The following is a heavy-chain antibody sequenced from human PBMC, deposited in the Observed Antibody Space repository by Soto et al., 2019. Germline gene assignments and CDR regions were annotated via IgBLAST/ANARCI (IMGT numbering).Heavy chain of an antibody. V-gene: IGHV3-23*01. Sequence: QPGGSLRLSCAASGFFCSSYDMSWVRQAPGKGLEWVSTILVDGRTFYVDSVKGRFTISRDSSQNTEYLQMNSLTVGDTALYYCAKATATGGGAFDICGQGTMVTV. CDR3: AKATATGGGAFDI. CDR2: ILVDGRT. J-gene: IGHJ3*02. CDR1: GFFCSSYD. D-gene: IGHD2-8*02.